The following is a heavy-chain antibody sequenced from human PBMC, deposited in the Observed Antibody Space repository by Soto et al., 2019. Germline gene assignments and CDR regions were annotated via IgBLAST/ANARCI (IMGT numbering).Heavy chain of an antibody. Sequence: EVQLVESGGGLVQRGGSLRLSCAASGLTFSSYSMNWVRQAPGKGLEWVSYISSSSSTIYYADSVKGRFTISRDNAKNSPYRQRNSLRAEDTAGYYCAFGEESRYYYDGMDVGGQGTTVTVSS. CDR2: ISSSSSTI. V-gene: IGHV3-48*01. CDR1: GLTFSSYS. J-gene: IGHJ6*02. CDR3: AFGEESRYYYDGMDV. D-gene: IGHD3-10*01.